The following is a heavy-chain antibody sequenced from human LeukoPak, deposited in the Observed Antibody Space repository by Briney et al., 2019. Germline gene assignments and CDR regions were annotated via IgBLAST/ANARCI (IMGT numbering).Heavy chain of an antibody. CDR1: GGSISSYY. V-gene: IGHV4-59*08. J-gene: IGHJ4*02. D-gene: IGHD6-13*01. Sequence: SETLSLTCTVSGGSISSYYWSWIRQPPGKGLEWIGYIYSSGSTNYNPSLKSRVTISVDTSKNQFSLKLTSVTAADTAVYYCARWGLSSSWYYFDYWGQGTLVTVSS. CDR2: IYSSGST. CDR3: ARWGLSSSWYYFDY.